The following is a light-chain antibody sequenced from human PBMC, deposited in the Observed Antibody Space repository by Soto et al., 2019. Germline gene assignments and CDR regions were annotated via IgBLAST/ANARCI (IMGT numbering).Light chain of an antibody. V-gene: IGKV1-39*01. CDR1: QSITTY. J-gene: IGKJ2*01. CDR3: QQSYSTPYT. Sequence: DIQITQSPSSLSPSVGDRVTLACLSSQSITTYLNWYQQKPGKAPNLLIYVASILQSGVSSRFSGNGSGTEFTLTISSLQPEDSATYYCQQSYSTPYTFGQGTKVDIK. CDR2: VAS.